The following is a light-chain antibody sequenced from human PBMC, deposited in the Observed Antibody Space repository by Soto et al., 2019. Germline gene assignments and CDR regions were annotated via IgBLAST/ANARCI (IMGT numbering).Light chain of an antibody. CDR3: SSYAGSNNLV. CDR1: SSDVGGYDY. CDR2: EVS. V-gene: IGLV2-8*01. Sequence: QSALTQPPSASGSPGQSVTISCTGTSSDVGGYDYVSWYQHHPGKAPKLMLYEVSKRPSGVPDRFSGSKSGNTASLSVSGLQAEDEADYYCSSYAGSNNLVFGGGTKMTVL. J-gene: IGLJ2*01.